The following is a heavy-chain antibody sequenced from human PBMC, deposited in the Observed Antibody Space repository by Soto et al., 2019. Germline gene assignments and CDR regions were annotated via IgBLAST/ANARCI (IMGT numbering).Heavy chain of an antibody. Sequence: QVQLVESGGGVVQPGRSLRLSCAASGFTFSSYGMHWVRQAPGKGLEWVAVIWYDGSNKYYADSVKGPFTISSDNSKSTLDVQISSLSAEDTAVYYCARVGVLLWFGESRGMDVWGQGTTVTVSS. CDR3: ARVGVLLWFGESRGMDV. D-gene: IGHD3-10*01. J-gene: IGHJ6*02. CDR2: IWYDGSNK. CDR1: GFTFSSYG. V-gene: IGHV3-33*01.